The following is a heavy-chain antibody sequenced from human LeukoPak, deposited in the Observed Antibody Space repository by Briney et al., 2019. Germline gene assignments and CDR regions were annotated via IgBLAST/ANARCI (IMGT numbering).Heavy chain of an antibody. CDR3: ARLDEYSSSSRYYGMDV. Sequence: SVKVSCKASGGTFSSYAISWVRQAPGQGLEWMGGIIPIFGTANYAQKFQGRVTITADESTSTAYMEPSSLRSEDTAVYYCARLDEYSSSSRYYGMDVWGQGTTVTVSS. J-gene: IGHJ6*02. CDR1: GGTFSSYA. CDR2: IIPIFGTA. D-gene: IGHD6-6*01. V-gene: IGHV1-69*01.